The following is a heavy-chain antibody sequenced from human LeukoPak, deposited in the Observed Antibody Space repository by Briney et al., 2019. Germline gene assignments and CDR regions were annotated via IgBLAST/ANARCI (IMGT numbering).Heavy chain of an antibody. Sequence: GGSLRLSCAASGFTFSSNWMSWVRQAPGKGLEWVAHIKQDESEKYYVDYVKGRFTISRENAKSSLYLQLNRLRAEDTALYYCAKGQERESRLDSWGQGTLVTVSS. J-gene: IGHJ4*02. CDR3: AKGQERESRLDS. CDR2: IKQDESEK. V-gene: IGHV3-7*03. D-gene: IGHD1-1*01. CDR1: GFTFSSNW.